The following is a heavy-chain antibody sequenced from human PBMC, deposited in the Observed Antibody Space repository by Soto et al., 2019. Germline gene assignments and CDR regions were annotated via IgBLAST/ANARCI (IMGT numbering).Heavy chain of an antibody. CDR2: IYYSGST. Sequence: SETLSLTCTVSGGSISSYYWSWIRQPPGKGLEWIGYIYYSGSTNYNPSLKSRVTISVDTSKNQFSLKLSSVTAADTAVYYCARQVKQQLVFWYMDVWGKGTTVTVSS. D-gene: IGHD6-13*01. CDR1: GGSISSYY. V-gene: IGHV4-59*08. CDR3: ARQVKQQLVFWYMDV. J-gene: IGHJ6*03.